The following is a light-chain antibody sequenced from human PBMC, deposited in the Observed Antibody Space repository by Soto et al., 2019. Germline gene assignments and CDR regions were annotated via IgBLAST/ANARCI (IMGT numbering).Light chain of an antibody. Sequence: EIVMTQSPATLSVSPGETSPLSCRASQSVSSNLAWYQQKPGQSPSLLTHGASTRATGIPARFSGSGSGTEFTLTISSLQSEDFGVYYCQQYNYWRTFGQGTKVDIK. J-gene: IGKJ1*01. CDR2: GAS. V-gene: IGKV3-15*01. CDR3: QQYNYWRT. CDR1: QSVSSN.